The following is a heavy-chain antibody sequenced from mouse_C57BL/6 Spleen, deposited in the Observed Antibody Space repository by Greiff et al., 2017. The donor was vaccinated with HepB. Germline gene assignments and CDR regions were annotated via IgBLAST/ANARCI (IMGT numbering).Heavy chain of an antibody. CDR1: GYTFTDYN. CDR3: ARAPYYGSRGYFDY. J-gene: IGHJ2*01. Sequence: VQLKESGPELVKPGASVKIPCKASGYTFTDYNMDWVKQSHGKSLEWIGDINPNNGGTIYNQKFKGKATLTVDKSSSTAYMELRSLTSEDTAVYYCARAPYYGSRGYFDYWGQGTTLTVSS. CDR2: INPNNGGT. V-gene: IGHV1-18*01. D-gene: IGHD1-1*01.